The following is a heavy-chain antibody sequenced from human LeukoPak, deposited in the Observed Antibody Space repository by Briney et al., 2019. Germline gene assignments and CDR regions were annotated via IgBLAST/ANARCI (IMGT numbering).Heavy chain of an antibody. CDR1: GFTFSSYW. CDR3: ARDRGSYSDY. D-gene: IGHD3-16*01. CDR2: VNTDGSTP. J-gene: IGHJ4*02. Sequence: PGGPLRLSCAASGFTFSSYWMHWVRQAPGKGLVWVSRVNTDGSTPTYADSVKGRFTISRDNAKNTLYLQMNSLRAEDTAVYYCARDRGSYSDYWGQGTLVTVSS. V-gene: IGHV3-74*01.